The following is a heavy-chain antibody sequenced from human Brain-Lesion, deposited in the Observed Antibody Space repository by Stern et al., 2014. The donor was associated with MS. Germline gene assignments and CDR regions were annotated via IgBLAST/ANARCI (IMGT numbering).Heavy chain of an antibody. CDR1: GGSVSSTSYA. CDR3: AGEEDIRYCSGGSCTGNWFDP. J-gene: IGHJ5*02. D-gene: IGHD2-15*01. CDR2: IYYSGNT. Sequence: VQLVESGPGLVKPSETLSLTCTVAGGSVSSTSYAWAWIRQPPGKGLEWIGTIYYSGNTHYSPSLKSRLTISLDTSKNHFSPQLRSVTAADTAVYYCAGEEDIRYCSGGSCTGNWFDPWGQGTLVTVSS. V-gene: IGHV4-39*02.